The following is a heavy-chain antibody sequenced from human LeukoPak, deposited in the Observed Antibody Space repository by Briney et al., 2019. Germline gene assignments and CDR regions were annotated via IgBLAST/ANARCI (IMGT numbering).Heavy chain of an antibody. V-gene: IGHV3-7*01. CDR1: GFTFSGYG. D-gene: IGHD6-19*01. CDR2: IKQDGSEK. J-gene: IGHJ4*02. CDR3: ARYLGGWYEGRFDY. Sequence: SGGSLRLSCAASGFTFSGYGMHWVRQAPGKGLEWVANIKQDGSEKYYVDSVKGRFTISRDNAKNSLYLQMNSLRAEDTAVCYCARYLGGWYEGRFDYWGQGTLVTVSS.